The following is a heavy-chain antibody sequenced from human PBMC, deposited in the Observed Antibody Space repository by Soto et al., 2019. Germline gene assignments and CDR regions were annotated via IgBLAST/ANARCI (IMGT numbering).Heavy chain of an antibody. Sequence: QVQLVQSGAEVKKPGASVKVSCKASGYTFTSYDINWGRQATGQGLEWMGWMNPNSGNTGYAQKFQGRVTMTRNTSISTAYMELSSLRSEDTAVYYWARGGPKLGRLPPGFDYWGQGTLVTVSS. CDR3: ARGGPKLGRLPPGFDY. CDR1: GYTFTSYD. CDR2: MNPNSGNT. V-gene: IGHV1-8*01. D-gene: IGHD7-27*01. J-gene: IGHJ4*02.